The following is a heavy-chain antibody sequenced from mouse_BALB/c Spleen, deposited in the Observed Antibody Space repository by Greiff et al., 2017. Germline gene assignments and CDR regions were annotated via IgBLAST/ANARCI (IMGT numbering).Heavy chain of an antibody. J-gene: IGHJ3*01. CDR2: ISSGGST. CDR3: ARGWYGSREFAY. CDR1: GFTFSSYA. D-gene: IGHD1-1*01. Sequence: EVQGVESGGGLVKPGGSLKLSCAASGFTFSSYAMSWVRQTPEKRLEWVASISSGGSTYYPDSVKGRFTISRDNARNILYLQMSSLRSEDTAMYYCARGWYGSREFAYWGQGTLVTVSA. V-gene: IGHV5-6-5*01.